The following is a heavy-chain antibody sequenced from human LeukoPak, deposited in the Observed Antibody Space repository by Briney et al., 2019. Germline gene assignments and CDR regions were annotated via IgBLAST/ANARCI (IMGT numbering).Heavy chain of an antibody. D-gene: IGHD3-22*01. J-gene: IGHJ4*02. CDR2: IWYDGSNK. Sequence: GGSLRLSCAASGFTFSSYGMHWVRQAPGKGLEWVAVIWYDGSNKYYADSVKGRLTISRDNSKNTLYLQMNSLRAEDTAVYYCAREIETYYYDSSGYSQTGYFDYWGREPWSPSPQ. CDR3: AREIETYYYDSSGYSQTGYFDY. CDR1: GFTFSSYG. V-gene: IGHV3-33*01.